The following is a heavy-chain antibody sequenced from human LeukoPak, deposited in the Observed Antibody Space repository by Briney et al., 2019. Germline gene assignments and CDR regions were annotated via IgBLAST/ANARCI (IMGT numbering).Heavy chain of an antibody. Sequence: SETLSLTCAVSGYSISSGYYWGWIRQPPGKGLEWIGSIYHSGSTYYNPSLKSRVHISVDTSKNQFSLKLSAVTAADTAVYYCAANIVVVPAAQYFQHWGQGTLVTVSS. CDR2: IYHSGST. J-gene: IGHJ1*01. CDR3: AANIVVVPAAQYFQH. V-gene: IGHV4-38-2*01. CDR1: GYSISSGYY. D-gene: IGHD2-2*01.